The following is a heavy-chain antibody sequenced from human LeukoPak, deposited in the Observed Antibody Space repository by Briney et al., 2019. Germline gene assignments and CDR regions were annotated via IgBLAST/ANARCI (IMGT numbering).Heavy chain of an antibody. V-gene: IGHV3-48*03. CDR2: ISSSGSTT. Sequence: GGSLRLSCAASGFTFSNYEVNWVRQAPGKGLEWVSYISSSGSTTYYADSVKGRFTISRDNAKISLYLQMNSLRAEDTAVYYCARGYCSGGSCYFDYWGQGTLVTVSS. CDR3: ARGYCSGGSCYFDY. CDR1: GFTFSNYE. D-gene: IGHD2-15*01. J-gene: IGHJ4*02.